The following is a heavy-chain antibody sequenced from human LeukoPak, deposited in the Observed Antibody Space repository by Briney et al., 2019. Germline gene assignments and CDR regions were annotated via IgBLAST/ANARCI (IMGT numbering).Heavy chain of an antibody. CDR1: GGSISSSSYY. CDR2: IYYSGST. Sequence: SETLSLTCTVSGGSISSSSYYWGWSRQPPGKGLEWIGSIYYSGSTYYNPSLKSRVTISVDTSKNQFSLKLSSVTAADTAVYYCARSDSYGYSHYYYYMDVWGKGTTVTVSS. D-gene: IGHD5-18*01. V-gene: IGHV4-39*01. CDR3: ARSDSYGYSHYYYYMDV. J-gene: IGHJ6*03.